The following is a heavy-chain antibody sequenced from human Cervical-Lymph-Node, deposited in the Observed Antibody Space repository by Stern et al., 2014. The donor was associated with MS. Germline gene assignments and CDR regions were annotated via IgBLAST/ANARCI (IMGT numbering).Heavy chain of an antibody. J-gene: IGHJ4*02. D-gene: IGHD3-10*01. CDR1: GYTFTRYY. V-gene: IGHV1-46*01. CDR2: INPIGGRT. CDR3: ARVGSGSGSHY. Sequence: VQLVESGAEVKKPGASVKVSCKASGYTFTRYYVHWVRQATGQGLEWMGIINPIGGRTNYTQRFQGRVTMTRDTSTSTVYMEMSSLRSEDTAVYYCARVGSGSGSHYWGQGTLVTVSS.